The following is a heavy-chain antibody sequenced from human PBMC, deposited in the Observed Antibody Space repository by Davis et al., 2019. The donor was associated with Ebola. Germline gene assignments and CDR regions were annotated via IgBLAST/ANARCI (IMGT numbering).Heavy chain of an antibody. J-gene: IGHJ6*04. CDR3: ALLWQQLAYYYYYGMDV. D-gene: IGHD6-13*01. Sequence: GESLKISCAASGFTFSSYWMSWVRQAPGKGLEWVANIKQDGSEKYYVDSVKGRFTISRDNAKNSLYLQMNSLRAEDTAVYYCALLWQQLAYYYYYGMDVWGKGTTVTVSS. V-gene: IGHV3-7*01. CDR1: GFTFSSYW. CDR2: IKQDGSEK.